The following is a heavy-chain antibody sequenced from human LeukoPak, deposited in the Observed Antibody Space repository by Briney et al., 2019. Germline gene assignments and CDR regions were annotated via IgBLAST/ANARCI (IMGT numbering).Heavy chain of an antibody. D-gene: IGHD3-10*01. CDR1: GFTFSGYA. V-gene: IGHV3-23*01. Sequence: GGSLRLSCAASGFTFSGYAMNWVRQAPGKGLEWVSAVGGSGSSTYYADSVKGRFTISRDNSKNTLFLQMNSLTAEDTAMYYCAKAYGSGYYYAYFDNWGQGALVTVSS. J-gene: IGHJ4*02. CDR2: VGGSGSST. CDR3: AKAYGSGYYYAYFDN.